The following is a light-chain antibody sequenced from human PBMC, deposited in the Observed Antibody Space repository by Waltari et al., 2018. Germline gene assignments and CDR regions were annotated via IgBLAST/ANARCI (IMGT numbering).Light chain of an antibody. Sequence: HSALTQPASVSGSPGQSITISCTGIGSAIDGSDFVSWYQHHPGKAPQVIIYDVTNRPSGISDRFSASTSANTASLTISGLQPEDDGDYYCTSQTVDGVGLFGGGTQVTVL. CDR1: GSAIDGSDF. J-gene: IGLJ3*02. V-gene: IGLV2-14*03. CDR2: DVT. CDR3: TSQTVDGVGL.